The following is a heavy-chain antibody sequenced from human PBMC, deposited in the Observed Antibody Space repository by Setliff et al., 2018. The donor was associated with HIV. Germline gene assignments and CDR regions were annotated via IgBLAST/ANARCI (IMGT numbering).Heavy chain of an antibody. CDR3: ARVPNQELYFYGMDV. J-gene: IGHJ6*02. D-gene: IGHD1-7*01. Sequence: PSETLSLTCTVTGYSISSGYYWAWIRQPPGKGLEWIGYIYHAGNTYYNPSLKSRVTISVDTSKNQFSLKLSSVTAADTAVYYCARVPNQELYFYGMDVWGQGTTVTVSS. V-gene: IGHV4-38-2*02. CDR1: GYSISSGYY. CDR2: IYHAGNT.